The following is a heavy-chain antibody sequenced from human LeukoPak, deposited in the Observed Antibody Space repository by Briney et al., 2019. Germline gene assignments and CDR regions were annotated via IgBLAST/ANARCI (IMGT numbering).Heavy chain of an antibody. CDR2: NSAYNGNT. Sequence: ASVKVSCKASGYTFTSYGISWVRQAPGQGLEWMGWNSAYNGNTKYAQNLQGRVTMTTDTSTSTAYMELRSLRSDDTAVYYCATVRGDYGDYYYYYYGMDVWGQGTTVTVSS. CDR1: GYTFTSYG. CDR3: ATVRGDYGDYYYYYYGMDV. J-gene: IGHJ6*02. D-gene: IGHD4-17*01. V-gene: IGHV1-18*01.